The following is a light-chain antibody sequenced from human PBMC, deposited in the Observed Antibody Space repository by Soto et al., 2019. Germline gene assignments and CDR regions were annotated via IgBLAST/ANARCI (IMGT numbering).Light chain of an antibody. J-gene: IGLJ1*01. Sequence: QSALTQPPSASGSPGQSVTISCTGTSSDIGGYNYVSWYQHHSGKAPKLIIYEVNKRPSGVPDRFYGSKSGNTASLTVSGLQAEDEADYYCQSYDNSLSVYVFGTGTKLTVL. V-gene: IGLV2-8*01. CDR2: EVN. CDR1: SSDIGGYNY. CDR3: QSYDNSLSVYV.